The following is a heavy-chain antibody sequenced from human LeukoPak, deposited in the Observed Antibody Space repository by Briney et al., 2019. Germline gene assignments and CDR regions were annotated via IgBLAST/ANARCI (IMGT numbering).Heavy chain of an antibody. CDR2: ISYDGSNK. D-gene: IGHD6-19*01. J-gene: IGHJ4*02. V-gene: IGHV3-30*04. CDR3: ARDSPLIAVAVYYFDY. Sequence: GGSLRLSCAAPGFTFSSYAMHWVRQAPGKGLEWVAVISYDGSNKYYADSVKGRFTISRDNSKNTLYLQMNSLRAEDTAVYYCARDSPLIAVAVYYFDYWGQGTLVTVSS. CDR1: GFTFSSYA.